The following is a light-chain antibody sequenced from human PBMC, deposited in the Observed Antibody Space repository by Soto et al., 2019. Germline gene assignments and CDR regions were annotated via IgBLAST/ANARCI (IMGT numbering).Light chain of an antibody. CDR2: GNN. CDR3: QSYDSSLSAHVV. Sequence: QSVLTQPTSVSGTPGQRVTISCTGSSSNIGAGYDVHWYQQLPGTAPKLLIYGNNNRPSGVPDRFSGSKSGTSASLAITGLQAEDEADYYCQSYDSSLSAHVVFGGGTKLTVL. V-gene: IGLV1-40*01. CDR1: SSNIGAGYD. J-gene: IGLJ2*01.